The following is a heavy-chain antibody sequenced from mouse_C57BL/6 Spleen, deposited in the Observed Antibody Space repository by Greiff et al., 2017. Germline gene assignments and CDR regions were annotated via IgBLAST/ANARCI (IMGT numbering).Heavy chain of an antibody. J-gene: IGHJ2*01. CDR1: GFSLSTSGMG. CDR3: ARRASYFDD. V-gene: IGHV8-12*01. Sequence: QVTLKVCGPGILQSSQTLSLTCSSSGFSLSTSGMGVSWIRQPSGKGLEWLAHIYWDDDKRYNPSLKSRPTISKDTSRNQGFLKITSVDTTDTATYYCARRASYFDDWGPGTTLTVSS. D-gene: IGHD1-2*01. CDR2: IYWDDDK.